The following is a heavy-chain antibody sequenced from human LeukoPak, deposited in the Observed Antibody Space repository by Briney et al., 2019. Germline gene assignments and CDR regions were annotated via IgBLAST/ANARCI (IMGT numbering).Heavy chain of an antibody. J-gene: IGHJ4*02. CDR3: AKRDSGWYDFDY. CDR2: IYYSGST. Sequence: SETLFLTCTVSGGSISSSSYYWGWIRQPPGKGLEWIGSIYYSGSTYYNPSLKSRVTISVDTSKNQFSLKLSSVTAADTAVYYCAKRDSGWYDFDYWGQGTLVTVSS. CDR1: GGSISSSSYY. V-gene: IGHV4-39*07. D-gene: IGHD6-19*01.